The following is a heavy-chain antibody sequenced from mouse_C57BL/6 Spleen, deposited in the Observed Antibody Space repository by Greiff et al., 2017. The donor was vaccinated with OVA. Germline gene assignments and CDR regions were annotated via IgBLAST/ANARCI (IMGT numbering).Heavy chain of an antibody. CDR1: GYSFTDYN. D-gene: IGHD1-1*01. Sequence: VQLQQSGPELVKPGASVKISCKASGYSFTDYNLNWVKQSNGKSLEWIGVINPNYGTTSYNQKLKGQATMTVDQSTSTAYIQLNSLTSEDSAVYYCARGNGSIPPYYAMDYGGQGTSVTVSS. V-gene: IGHV1-39*01. CDR3: ARGNGSIPPYYAMDY. CDR2: INPNYGTT. J-gene: IGHJ4*01.